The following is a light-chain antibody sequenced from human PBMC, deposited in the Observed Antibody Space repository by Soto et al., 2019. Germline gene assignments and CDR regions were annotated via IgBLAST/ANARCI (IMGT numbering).Light chain of an antibody. CDR1: QSINRD. Sequence: DIQMTQSPFSLSASVGDRVTITCRASQSINRDLNWYQQKPGKAPKLLIYDASSLESGVPSRFSGSGSGTEFTLTISSLQPDDFATYYCQQYNTYSPERTFGQGTKVDIK. CDR3: QQYNTYSPERT. V-gene: IGKV1-5*01. J-gene: IGKJ1*01. CDR2: DAS.